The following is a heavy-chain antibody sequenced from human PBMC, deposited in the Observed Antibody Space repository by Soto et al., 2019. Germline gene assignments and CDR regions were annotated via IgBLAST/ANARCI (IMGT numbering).Heavy chain of an antibody. CDR2: IGPARGDT. Sequence: ASFKVSCKASGYTFTGHYIHWVRQAPGQGPEWMGEIGPARGDTRYAQKSQGRVTMTRDTSINTVYMELNNLSPDDTAVYYCGRGRSGQLVVFYWGQGTPVTVAS. V-gene: IGHV1-2*02. CDR3: GRGRSGQLVVFY. CDR1: GYTFTGHY. J-gene: IGHJ4*02. D-gene: IGHD3-10*01.